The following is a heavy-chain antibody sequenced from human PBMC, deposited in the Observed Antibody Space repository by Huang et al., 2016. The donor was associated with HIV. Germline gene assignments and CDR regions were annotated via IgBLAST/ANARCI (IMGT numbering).Heavy chain of an antibody. Sequence: QVQLVQSGSELKKPGASVKVSCKVSGYTSTEYQISWVRQAPGQGLEGMAWINPNTGNPTYAQGFTGRFVFSLDAAVSTAYLQISSLKAEDTAVYCCARNSGYYRYFDYWGQGTLVTVSS. CDR1: GYTSTEYQ. CDR3: ARNSGYYRYFDY. V-gene: IGHV7-4-1*02. J-gene: IGHJ4*02. D-gene: IGHD5-12*01. CDR2: INPNTGNP.